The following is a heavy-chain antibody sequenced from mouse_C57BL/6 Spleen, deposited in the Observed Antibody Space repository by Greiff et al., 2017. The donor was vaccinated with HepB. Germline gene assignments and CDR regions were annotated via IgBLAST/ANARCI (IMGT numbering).Heavy chain of an antibody. D-gene: IGHD2-4*01. CDR3: ARSHYDYDGFAY. CDR2: INPNNGGT. V-gene: IGHV1-22*01. Sequence: EVQLQQSGPELVKPGASVKMSCKASGYTFTDYNMHWVKQSHGKSLEWIGYINPNNGGTRYNQKFKGKATLTVNKSSSTAYMELRSLTSEASAVYYCARSHYDYDGFAYWGQGTLVTVSA. J-gene: IGHJ3*01. CDR1: GYTFTDYN.